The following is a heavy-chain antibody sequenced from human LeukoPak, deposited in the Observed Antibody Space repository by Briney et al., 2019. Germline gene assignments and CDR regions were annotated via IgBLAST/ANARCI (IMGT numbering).Heavy chain of an antibody. CDR3: ARGPISYCGGDCYFSYYFDY. J-gene: IGHJ4*02. Sequence: SETPSLTCAVYGGSFNGYYWSWIRQPPGKGLVGIEEINHSESNNYNPSLKSRVTISVDTSKNQFSLKLSSMTAADTAVYYCARGPISYCGGDCYFSYYFDYWGQGTLVTVSS. V-gene: IGHV4-34*01. CDR1: GGSFNGYY. CDR2: INHSESN. D-gene: IGHD2-21*01.